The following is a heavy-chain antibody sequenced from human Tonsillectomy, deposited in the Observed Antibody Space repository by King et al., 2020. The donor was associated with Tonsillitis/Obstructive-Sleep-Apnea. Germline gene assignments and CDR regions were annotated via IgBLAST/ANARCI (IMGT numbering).Heavy chain of an antibody. CDR2: ISGSGGVT. CDR3: AKLTRRQVPAAIPDY. Sequence: VQLVESGGGLVQPGGSLRLSCAASGFTFGNYAMNWVRQAPGKGLEWVSAISGSGGVTYYADSVTGRFPISRANSKNTLYLQMNSLGAEDTAVYYCAKLTRRQVPAAIPDYWGQGTLVTVSS. CDR1: GFTFGNYA. J-gene: IGHJ4*02. V-gene: IGHV3-23*04. D-gene: IGHD2-2*02.